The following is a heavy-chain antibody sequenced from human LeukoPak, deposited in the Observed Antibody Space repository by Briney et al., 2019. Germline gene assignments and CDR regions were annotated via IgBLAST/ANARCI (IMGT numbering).Heavy chain of an antibody. Sequence: GGSLRLSCAASGFTFSSYGMHWVRQAPGKGLEWVAFIRYDGSNKYYADSVKGRFTIPRDNSKNTLYLQMNSLRAEDTAVYYCAKIAAAKDYYYMDVWGKGTTVTVSS. CDR3: AKIAAAKDYYYMDV. D-gene: IGHD6-25*01. J-gene: IGHJ6*03. V-gene: IGHV3-30*02. CDR2: IRYDGSNK. CDR1: GFTFSSYG.